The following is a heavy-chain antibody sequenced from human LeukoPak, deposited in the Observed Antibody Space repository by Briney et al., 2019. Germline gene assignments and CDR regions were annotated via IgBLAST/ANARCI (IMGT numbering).Heavy chain of an antibody. J-gene: IGHJ4*02. CDR2: ITTSGDRT. V-gene: IGHV3-23*01. CDR1: GFTFSNYA. D-gene: IGHD6-13*01. Sequence: PGGSLRLPCSASGFTFSNYAMSWVRQAPGKGLEWVSVITTSGDRTYCADSVKGRFTISRDNSKNTLYLQMNSLRAEDTAVYYCAKSLDSSKWSVYEYWGQGTLVTVSS. CDR3: AKSLDSSKWSVYEY.